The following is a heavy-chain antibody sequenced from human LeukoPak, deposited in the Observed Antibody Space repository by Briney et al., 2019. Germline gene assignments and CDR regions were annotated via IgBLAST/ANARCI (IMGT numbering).Heavy chain of an antibody. J-gene: IGHJ4*02. CDR1: GFTFSSYA. V-gene: IGHV3-23*01. CDR3: AKDALDYDFWSGLDYFDY. CDR2: ISGSSGST. D-gene: IGHD3-3*01. Sequence: GGSLRLSCAASGFTFSSYAMSWVRQAPGKGLEWVSAISGSSGSTYYADSVKGRFTISRDNTKNTVYMQMNSLRAEDMAVYYCAKDALDYDFWSGLDYFDYWGQGTLVTVSP.